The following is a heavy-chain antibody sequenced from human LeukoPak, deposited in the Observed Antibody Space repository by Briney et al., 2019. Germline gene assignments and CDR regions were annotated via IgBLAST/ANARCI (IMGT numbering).Heavy chain of an antibody. J-gene: IGHJ3*02. V-gene: IGHV3-53*01. CDR3: AGYTHDYGDSWPAFDI. CDR2: IYSGGST. D-gene: IGHD4-17*01. Sequence: PGGSLRLSCAASGFTVSSNYMSWVRQAPGKGLEWVSVIYSGGSTYYADSVKGRFTISRDNSKNTLYLQMNSLRAEDTAVYYCAGYTHDYGDSWPAFDIWGQGTMVTVSS. CDR1: GFTVSSNY.